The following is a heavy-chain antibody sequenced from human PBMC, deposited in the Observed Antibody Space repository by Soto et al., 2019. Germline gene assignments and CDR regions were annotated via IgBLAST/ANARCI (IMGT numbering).Heavy chain of an antibody. J-gene: IGHJ6*02. D-gene: IGHD2-2*01. CDR2: IKSKTDGGTT. CDR1: GFTFSNAW. Sequence: VGSLRLSCAASGFTFSNAWMNWVRQAPGKGLEWVGRIKSKTDGGTTDYAAPVKGRFTISRDDSKNTLYLQMNSLKTEDTAVYYCTSTNCISTSCYQVYGMDVWGQGTTVTVSS. CDR3: TSTNCISTSCYQVYGMDV. V-gene: IGHV3-15*07.